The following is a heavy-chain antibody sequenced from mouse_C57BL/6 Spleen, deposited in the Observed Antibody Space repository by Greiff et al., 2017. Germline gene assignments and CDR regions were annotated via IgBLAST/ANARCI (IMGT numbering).Heavy chain of an antibody. CDR1: GYTFTSYW. Sequence: VQLQQPGAELVRPGSSVKLSCKASGYTFTSYWIHWVKQRPIQGLEWIGNIDPSDSETHYNQKFKDKATLTVDKSSSTAYMQLSSLTSEDSAVYYCARSPPCCSNGWYFDVWGTGTTVTVSS. V-gene: IGHV1-52*01. CDR2: IDPSDSET. CDR3: ARSPPCCSNGWYFDV. J-gene: IGHJ1*03. D-gene: IGHD2-5*01.